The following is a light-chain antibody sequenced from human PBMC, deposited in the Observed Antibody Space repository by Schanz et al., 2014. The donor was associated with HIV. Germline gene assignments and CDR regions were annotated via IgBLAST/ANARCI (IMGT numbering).Light chain of an antibody. CDR3: QQYNSFSST. CDR2: SAS. CDR1: QNIGNS. J-gene: IGKJ2*01. V-gene: IGKV1-5*03. Sequence: DIQMTQSPSTLSASVGDRVTIACRASQNIGNSLAWFQLKPGRAPKLLIYSASSLHTGVPSTFSGSGSGTEFALTISSLPPDDFATYYCQQYNSFSSTLGQGTKLEI.